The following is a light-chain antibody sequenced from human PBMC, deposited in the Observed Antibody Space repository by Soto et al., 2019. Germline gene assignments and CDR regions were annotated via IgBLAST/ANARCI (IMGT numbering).Light chain of an antibody. CDR1: SSDVGGYNF. V-gene: IGLV2-14*01. CDR3: SSYTGSSTRYV. Sequence: QSVLTQPASVSGTPGQSITISCTGTSSDVGGYNFVSWYQQYPGKAPKLMIYDVSNRPSGVSNRFSGSKSGNTASLTISGLQAEDESDYYCSSYTGSSTRYVFGTGTKVTVL. J-gene: IGLJ1*01. CDR2: DVS.